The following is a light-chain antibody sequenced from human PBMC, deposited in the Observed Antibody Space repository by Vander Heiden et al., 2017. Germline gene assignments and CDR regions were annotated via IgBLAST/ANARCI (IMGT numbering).Light chain of an antibody. CDR2: AAS. V-gene: IGKV1-39*01. CDR3: QQSYNTPPT. Sequence: DIQMTQSPSSLSASVGDRVTITCRASQSISSYLNWYQQKPGKAPKLLIYAASSLQSGVPPRFSGSGSGSDFTLTISSLQPEDFATYYCQQSYNTPPTFGQGTKVEIK. J-gene: IGKJ1*01. CDR1: QSISSY.